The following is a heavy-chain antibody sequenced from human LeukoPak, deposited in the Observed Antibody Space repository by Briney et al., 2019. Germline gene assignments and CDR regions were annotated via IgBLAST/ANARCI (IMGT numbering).Heavy chain of an antibody. D-gene: IGHD5-12*01. CDR3: ARGLIYSGLGPDFGY. J-gene: IGHJ4*02. CDR1: GYTFTSYD. CDR2: MNPNSGNT. Sequence: ASVKVSCEASGYTFTSYDINWVRQATGQGLEWMGWMNPNSGNTGYAQKFQGRVTMTRNTSISTAYMELSSLRSEDTAVYYCARGLIYSGLGPDFGYWGQGTLVTVSS. V-gene: IGHV1-8*01.